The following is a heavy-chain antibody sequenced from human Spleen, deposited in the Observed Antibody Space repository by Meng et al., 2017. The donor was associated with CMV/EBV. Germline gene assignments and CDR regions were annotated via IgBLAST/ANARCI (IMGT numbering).Heavy chain of an antibody. Sequence: GESLKISCAASGFTFSSYGMHWVRQAPGKGLEWVAFIRYDGSNKYYADSVKGRLTISRDNSKNTLYLQMNSLRAEGTAVYYCAKNFGNWDRNFDYWGQGTLVTVSS. CDR2: IRYDGSNK. CDR3: AKNFGNWDRNFDY. D-gene: IGHD7-27*01. J-gene: IGHJ4*02. V-gene: IGHV3-30*02. CDR1: GFTFSSYG.